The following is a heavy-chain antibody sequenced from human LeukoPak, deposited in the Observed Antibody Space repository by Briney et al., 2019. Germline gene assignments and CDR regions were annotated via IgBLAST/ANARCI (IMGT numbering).Heavy chain of an antibody. Sequence: GGSLRFSCAASGFTFSSYAMSWVRQAPGKGLEWVSAISGSGSTIYYADSVKGRFTISRDNAKNSLYLQMNSLRAEDTAVYYCARDGWPFDYWGQGTLVTVSS. CDR3: ARDGWPFDY. J-gene: IGHJ4*02. CDR2: ISGSGSTI. D-gene: IGHD5-24*01. V-gene: IGHV3-48*04. CDR1: GFTFSSYA.